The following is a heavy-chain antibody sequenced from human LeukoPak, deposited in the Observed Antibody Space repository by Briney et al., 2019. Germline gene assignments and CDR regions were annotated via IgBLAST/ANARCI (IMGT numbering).Heavy chain of an antibody. CDR1: GFIFSNYT. Sequence: GGSLRLSCAASGFIFSNYTMSWVRQAPGRGLEWVSVIGGSGSTTYYADTVKGRFTISRDNSKNTLYLQMNSLRAEDTAVYYCAKTTVPTRRGSFDVWGQGTMVTVSS. V-gene: IGHV3-23*01. D-gene: IGHD4-23*01. CDR2: IGGSGSTT. CDR3: AKTTVPTRRGSFDV. J-gene: IGHJ3*01.